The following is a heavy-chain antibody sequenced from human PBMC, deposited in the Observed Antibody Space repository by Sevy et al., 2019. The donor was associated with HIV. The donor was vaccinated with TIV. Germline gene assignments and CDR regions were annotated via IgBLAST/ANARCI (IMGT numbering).Heavy chain of an antibody. Sequence: GGSLRLSCAASGFTFSSYWMSWVRQAPGKGLEWVANIKQDGSEKYYVDSVKGRFTISRDNAKNSLYRQMNSLRAEDTAVYYCASPSSGYYPFDYWGQGTLVTVSS. CDR1: GFTFSSYW. CDR3: ASPSSGYYPFDY. J-gene: IGHJ4*02. CDR2: IKQDGSEK. D-gene: IGHD3-22*01. V-gene: IGHV3-7*01.